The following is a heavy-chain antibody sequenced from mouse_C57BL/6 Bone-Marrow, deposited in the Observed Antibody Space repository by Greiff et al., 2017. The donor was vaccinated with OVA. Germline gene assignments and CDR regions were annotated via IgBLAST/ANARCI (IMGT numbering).Heavy chain of an antibody. J-gene: IGHJ1*03. CDR1: GFNIKDYY. D-gene: IGHD2-5*01. Sequence: VQLKESGAELVKPGASVKLSCTASGFNIKDYYMHWVKQRTEQGLEWICRIDPEDGETKHAPKFQGKATITADTSSNTAYLQLSSLTSEDTAVYYCARDYSNRYWYFDVWGTGTTVTVSS. V-gene: IGHV14-2*01. CDR2: IDPEDGET. CDR3: ARDYSNRYWYFDV.